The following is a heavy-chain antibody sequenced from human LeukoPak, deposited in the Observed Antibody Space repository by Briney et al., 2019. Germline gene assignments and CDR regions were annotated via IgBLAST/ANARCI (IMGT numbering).Heavy chain of an antibody. CDR1: GGSISSGDYY. CDR3: ARWEEYYYDSSGSRVRNAFDI. J-gene: IGHJ3*02. Sequence: SETLSLTCTVSGGSISSGDYYWSWIRQPPGKGREWIGYIYYSGSTYYNPSLKSRVTISVDTSKNQFSLKLSSVTAADTAVYYCARWEEYYYDSSGSRVRNAFDIWGQGTMVTVSS. V-gene: IGHV4-30-4*01. CDR2: IYYSGST. D-gene: IGHD3-22*01.